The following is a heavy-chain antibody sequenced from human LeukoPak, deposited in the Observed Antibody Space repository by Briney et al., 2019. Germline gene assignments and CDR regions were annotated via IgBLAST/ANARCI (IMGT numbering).Heavy chain of an antibody. J-gene: IGHJ4*02. CDR2: INPSGGST. V-gene: IGHV1-46*01. D-gene: IGHD6-13*01. CDR1: GYTFTSYY. Sequence: ASVKVSCKASGYTFTSYYMHWVRQAPGQGLEWMGIINPSGGSTSYAQKFQGRVTMTRDMSTSTVYMELSSLRSEDTAVYYCARAQYSSSWYVMDYFDYWGQGTLVTVSS. CDR3: ARAQYSSSWYVMDYFDY.